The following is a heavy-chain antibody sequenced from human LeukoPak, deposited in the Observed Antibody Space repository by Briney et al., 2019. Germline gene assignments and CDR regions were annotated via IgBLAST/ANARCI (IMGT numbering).Heavy chain of an antibody. Sequence: PGGSLRLSCAASGFTFTDYGIHWVRQAPGKGLEWVAVISYDGGNKNYADSVKGRFTISGDNSKNTLYLQMDSLRVDDTALYSCTTFNMWGLGTMVTVSS. CDR2: ISYDGGNK. CDR3: TTFNM. CDR1: GFTFTDYG. V-gene: IGHV3-30*03. J-gene: IGHJ3*02.